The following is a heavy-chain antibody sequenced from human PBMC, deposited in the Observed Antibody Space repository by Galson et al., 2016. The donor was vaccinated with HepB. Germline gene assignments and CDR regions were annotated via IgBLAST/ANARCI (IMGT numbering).Heavy chain of an antibody. V-gene: IGHV4-34*01. CDR1: GESFSGYF. CDR3: ARGRRIAAAATRAFDP. J-gene: IGHJ5*02. CDR2: INHSGST. Sequence: ETLSLTCAVYGESFSGYFWTWIRQPPGKGLEWIGAINHSGSTNYNPCLESRVTISVDTSKLQFSRRLTPETAADTAVYYCARGRRIAAAATRAFDPWGQGTLVTVSS. D-gene: IGHD6-13*01.